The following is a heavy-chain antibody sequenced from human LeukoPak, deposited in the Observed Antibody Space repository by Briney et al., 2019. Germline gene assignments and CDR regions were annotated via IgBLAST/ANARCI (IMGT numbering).Heavy chain of an antibody. Sequence: GGSLRLSCAASGFTFSSYSMNWVRQAPGKGLEWDSSISSSSSYIYYADSVKGRFTISRDNAKNSLYLQMNSLRAEDTAVYYCASGISAQPFDYWGQGTLVTVSS. D-gene: IGHD2/OR15-2a*01. CDR3: ASGISAQPFDY. J-gene: IGHJ4*02. V-gene: IGHV3-21*01. CDR2: ISSSSSYI. CDR1: GFTFSSYS.